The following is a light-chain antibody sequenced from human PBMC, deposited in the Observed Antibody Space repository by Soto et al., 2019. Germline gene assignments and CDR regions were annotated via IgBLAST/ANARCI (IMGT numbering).Light chain of an antibody. CDR2: EVS. Sequence: QSALTQPPSASGSPGQSVTISCTGTSSDVGKYDYVSWFQHHPGKAPKLIIYEVSKRPSGVPDRFSGSKSGSTASLTVSGLQTEDEADYYCNSYVAVSHVLGTGTKV. J-gene: IGLJ1*01. V-gene: IGLV2-8*01. CDR1: SSDVGKYDY. CDR3: NSYVAVSHV.